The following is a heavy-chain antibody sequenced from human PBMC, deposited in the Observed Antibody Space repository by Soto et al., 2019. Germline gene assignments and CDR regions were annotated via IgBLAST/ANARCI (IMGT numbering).Heavy chain of an antibody. D-gene: IGHD1-1*01. Sequence: ASVKVSCKASGGTFSSYAISWVRQAPGQGLEWMGGIIPIFGTANYAQKFQGRVTITADESTSTAYMELSSLRSEDTAVYYCARGEPSLYYYGMDVWGQGTTVTVSS. CDR2: IIPIFGTA. CDR3: ARGEPSLYYYGMDV. J-gene: IGHJ6*02. V-gene: IGHV1-69*13. CDR1: GGTFSSYA.